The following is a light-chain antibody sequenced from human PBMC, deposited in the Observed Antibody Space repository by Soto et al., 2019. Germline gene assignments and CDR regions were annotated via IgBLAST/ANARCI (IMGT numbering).Light chain of an antibody. CDR1: QSVNGND. Sequence: DIVLTQSPDTLSLSPGERATLSCRASQSVNGNDFAWYQQKPGQAPRLLIFGAFSRATGIPDKFSGSASGRDCTLTIDRLEPEDFAVYYCQQYGRSPLTFGGGTKVEIK. J-gene: IGKJ4*01. CDR2: GAF. V-gene: IGKV3-20*01. CDR3: QQYGRSPLT.